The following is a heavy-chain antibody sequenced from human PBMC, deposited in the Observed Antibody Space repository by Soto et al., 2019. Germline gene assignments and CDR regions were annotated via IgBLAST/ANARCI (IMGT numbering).Heavy chain of an antibody. CDR1: GFTFISYG. D-gene: IGHD6-6*01. CDR3: AKDRGNIAARPYYYYGMDA. CDR2: ISYDGSNK. V-gene: IGHV3-30*18. J-gene: IGHJ6*02. Sequence: PGGSLRLSCAASGFTFISYGMHWVLQAPGKGLEWVAVISYDGSNKYYADSVKGRFTISRDNSKNTLYLQMNSLRAEDTAVYYCAKDRGNIAARPYYYYGMDAWGQGTTVTVSS.